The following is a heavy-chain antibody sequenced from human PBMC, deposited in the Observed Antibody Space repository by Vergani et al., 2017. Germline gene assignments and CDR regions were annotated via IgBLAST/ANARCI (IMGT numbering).Heavy chain of an antibody. CDR3: AKGSIDY. CDR2: ISYDGSNK. Sequence: VQLVESGGGVVQPGRSLRLSCAASGFTFSSYGMHWVRQAPGKGLEWVAVISYDGSNKDYADSVKGRFTISRDNSKNTLYLQMNSLRAEDTAVYYCAKGSIDYWGQGTLVTVSS. J-gene: IGHJ4*02. CDR1: GFTFSSYG. D-gene: IGHD2-2*01. V-gene: IGHV3-30*18.